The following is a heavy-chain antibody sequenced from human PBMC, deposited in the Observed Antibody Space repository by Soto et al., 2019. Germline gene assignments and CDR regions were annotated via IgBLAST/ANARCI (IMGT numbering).Heavy chain of an antibody. CDR2: ISSSSSYI. Sequence: QVQLVESRGGLVKPGGSLRLSCAASGFTFSDYYMSWIRKAPGKGLEWLSYISSSSSYINYADSVKGRFTISRDNAKNSLYLHMSRLRAEDTAVYYCAREGPGRSSWYVDSWGQGTLVTVSS. CDR3: AREGPGRSSWYVDS. D-gene: IGHD6-13*01. V-gene: IGHV3-11*05. J-gene: IGHJ4*02. CDR1: GFTFSDYY.